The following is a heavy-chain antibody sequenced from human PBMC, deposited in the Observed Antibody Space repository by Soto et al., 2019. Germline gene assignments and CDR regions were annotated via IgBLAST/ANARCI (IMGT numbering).Heavy chain of an antibody. Sequence: SETLSLTCTVSGASISYGGFSWSWIRQSPGKGLEWIGYISHLESTYFHPSFKSRLTMSIDRTRNQFSLKLSSVTAAGMAVYYCARGGGYDSFDYWGQGVQVTVSS. V-gene: IGHV4-30-2*06. CDR3: ARGGGYDSFDY. CDR2: ISHLEST. CDR1: GASISYGGFS. D-gene: IGHD5-12*01. J-gene: IGHJ4*02.